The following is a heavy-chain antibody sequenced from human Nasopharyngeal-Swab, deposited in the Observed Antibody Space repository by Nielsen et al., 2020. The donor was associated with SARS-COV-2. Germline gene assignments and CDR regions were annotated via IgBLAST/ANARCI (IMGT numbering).Heavy chain of an antibody. V-gene: IGHV1-24*01. CDR1: GYTLTVLP. D-gene: IGHD3-3*01. J-gene: IGHJ3*02. CDR3: ASEGSGVFGVVIYAFDI. Sequence: ASVKVSCNVSGYTLTVLPIHWVRQAPGKGLEWMGTVVPEDGEPIYAQNFQGRVTMTEDTSTYKAYLELSSLRSEDTAVYYCASEGSGVFGVVIYAFDIWGPGTLVTVSS. CDR2: VVPEDGEP.